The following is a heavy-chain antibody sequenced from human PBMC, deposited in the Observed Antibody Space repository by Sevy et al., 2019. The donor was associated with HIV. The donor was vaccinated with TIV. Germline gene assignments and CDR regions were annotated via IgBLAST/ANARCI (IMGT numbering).Heavy chain of an antibody. CDR1: GGSFSGYY. J-gene: IGHJ6*02. CDR2: INHSGST. Sequence: SETLSLTCAVYGGSFSGYYWSWIRQPPGKGLEWIGEINHSGSTNYNPSLKSRVTISVDTSKNQFSLKLSSVTAADTAGYYCARGPTGYCSSTSCYRYYGMDVWGQGTTVTVSS. V-gene: IGHV4-34*01. D-gene: IGHD2-2*02. CDR3: ARGPTGYCSSTSCYRYYGMDV.